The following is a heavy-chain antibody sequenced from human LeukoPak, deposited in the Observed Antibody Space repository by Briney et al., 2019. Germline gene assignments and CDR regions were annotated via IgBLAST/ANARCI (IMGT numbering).Heavy chain of an antibody. V-gene: IGHV1-69*01. CDR3: ARGRAQYQLLRFDY. D-gene: IGHD2-2*01. J-gene: IGHJ4*02. CDR1: GGTFSSYA. Sequence: SVKVSCKASGGTFSSYAISWVGQAPGQGLEWMGGIIPIFGTANYAQKFQGRVTITADESTSTAYMELSSLRSEDTAVYYCARGRAQYQLLRFDYWGQGTLVTVSS. CDR2: IIPIFGTA.